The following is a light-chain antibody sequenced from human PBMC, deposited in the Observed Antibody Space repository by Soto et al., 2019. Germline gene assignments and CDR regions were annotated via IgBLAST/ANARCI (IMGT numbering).Light chain of an antibody. CDR1: QSLLQNNGYNY. Sequence: DIVLTQSPLSLPVTPGEPASISCRSSQSLLQNNGYNYLDWYLQRPGQSPQLLIFLGSHRASGVPDRFSGSGSGTDFTLKISSLEAEDFGVYYCMQPLQAPRTFGQGTRVEIK. V-gene: IGKV2-28*01. J-gene: IGKJ1*01. CDR2: LGS. CDR3: MQPLQAPRT.